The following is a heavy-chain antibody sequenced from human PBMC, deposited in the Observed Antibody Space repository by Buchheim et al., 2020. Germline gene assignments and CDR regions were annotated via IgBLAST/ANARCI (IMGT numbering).Heavy chain of an antibody. J-gene: IGHJ5*02. V-gene: IGHV4-34*01. CDR3: ARDRAHWNPQSPWFDP. D-gene: IGHD1-1*01. CDR2: INHSGST. CDR1: GGSFSGYY. Sequence: QVQLQQWGAGLLKPSETLSLTCAVYGGSFSGYYWSWIRQPPGKGLEWIGEINHSGSTNYNLSLKSRVTISVDTSKNQFSLKLSSVTAADTAVYYCARDRAHWNPQSPWFDPWGQGTL.